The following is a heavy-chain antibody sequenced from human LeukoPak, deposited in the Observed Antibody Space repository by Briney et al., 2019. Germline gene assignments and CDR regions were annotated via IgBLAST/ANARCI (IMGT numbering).Heavy chain of an antibody. J-gene: IGHJ4*02. Sequence: SETLSLTCTVSGGSMNNHDWSWVRQPAGKGLEWIRRIQTSGSINYNSSLKSRVTISIDTSQNYFSLKLTSMTAADSAMYYCARASNIGWYQFDYWGQGMLVTVSS. CDR3: ARASNIGWYQFDY. D-gene: IGHD6-19*01. V-gene: IGHV4-4*07. CDR2: IQTSGSI. CDR1: GGSMNNHD.